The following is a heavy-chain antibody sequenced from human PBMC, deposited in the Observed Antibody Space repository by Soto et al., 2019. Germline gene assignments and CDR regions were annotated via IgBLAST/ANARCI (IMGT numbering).Heavy chain of an antibody. CDR3: ARGRRFFGVVIIRYYYYGMDV. J-gene: IGHJ6*02. CDR2: INHSGST. V-gene: IGHV4-34*01. CDR1: GGSFSGYY. Sequence: PSETLSLTCAVYGGSFSGYYWSWIRQPPGKGLEWIGEINHSGSTNYNPSLKSRVTISVDTSKNQFSLKLSSVTAADTAVCYCARGRRFFGVVIIRYYYYGMDVWGQGTTVTVSS. D-gene: IGHD3-3*01.